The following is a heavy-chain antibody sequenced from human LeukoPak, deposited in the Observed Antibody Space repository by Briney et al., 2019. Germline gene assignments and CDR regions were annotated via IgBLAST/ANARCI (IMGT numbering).Heavy chain of an antibody. CDR3: AIIGSGSYFSVPSNDY. CDR1: GFTFSSYA. Sequence: GGSLRLSCAASGFTFSSYAMSWVRQAPGKGLEWVSAISGSGGSTYYADSVKGRFTISKDNSKNTLYLQMNSLRAEDTAVYYCAIIGSGSYFSVPSNDYWGQGTLVTVSS. J-gene: IGHJ4*02. V-gene: IGHV3-23*01. CDR2: ISGSGGST. D-gene: IGHD3-10*01.